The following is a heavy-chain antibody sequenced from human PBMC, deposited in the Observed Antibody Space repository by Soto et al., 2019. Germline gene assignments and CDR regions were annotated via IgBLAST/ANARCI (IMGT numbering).Heavy chain of an antibody. CDR3: ANMPRQWLVRAPVDY. CDR2: ISYDGSNK. J-gene: IGHJ4*02. Sequence: PGGSLRLSCAASGFTFSSYGMHWVRQAPGKGLEWVAVISYDGSNKYYADSVKGRFTISRDNSKNTLYLQMNSLRAEDTAVYYCANMPRQWLVRAPVDYWGQGTLVTVSS. D-gene: IGHD6-19*01. CDR1: GFTFSSYG. V-gene: IGHV3-30*18.